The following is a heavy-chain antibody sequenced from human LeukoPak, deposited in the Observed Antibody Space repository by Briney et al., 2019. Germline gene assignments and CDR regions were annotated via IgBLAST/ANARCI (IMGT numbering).Heavy chain of an antibody. CDR1: GGSISSGSYY. V-gene: IGHV4-61*02. CDR3: ASAVTLRY. CDR2: IYTSGST. D-gene: IGHD3-16*01. Sequence: PSETLSLTCTVSGGSISSGSYYWSWIRQPAGKGLEWIGRIYTSGSTNYNPSLKSRVTISVDTSKNQFSLKLSSVTAADTAVYYCASAVTLRYWGQGTLVTVSS. J-gene: IGHJ4*02.